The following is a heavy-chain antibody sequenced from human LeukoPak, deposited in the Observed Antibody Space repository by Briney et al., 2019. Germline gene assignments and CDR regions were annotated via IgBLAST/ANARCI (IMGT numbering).Heavy chain of an antibody. Sequence: GGSLRLSCAASGLTFSSYSMNWVRQAPGKGLEWVSYISSSSSTIYYADSVKGRFTISRDNAKNSLYLQMNSLRAEDTAVYYCARDQPRYCSSTSCPENNWGQGTLVTVSS. V-gene: IGHV3-48*01. CDR1: GLTFSSYS. D-gene: IGHD2-2*01. CDR3: ARDQPRYCSSTSCPENN. CDR2: ISSSSSTI. J-gene: IGHJ4*02.